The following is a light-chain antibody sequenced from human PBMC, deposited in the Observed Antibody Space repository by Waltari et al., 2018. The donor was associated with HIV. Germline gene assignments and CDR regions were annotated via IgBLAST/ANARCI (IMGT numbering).Light chain of an antibody. CDR1: SSNIGAGYD. V-gene: IGLV1-40*01. CDR3: QSYDSGLSAYV. J-gene: IGLJ1*01. Sequence: QSVLTQPPSVSGAPGQRVTISCPGSSSNIGAGYDVNWFQQLPGTAPKLLIYGNTNRPSGVPDRFSGSKSGTSASLAITGLQAEDEGDYYCQSYDSGLSAYVFGTGTKVTVL. CDR2: GNT.